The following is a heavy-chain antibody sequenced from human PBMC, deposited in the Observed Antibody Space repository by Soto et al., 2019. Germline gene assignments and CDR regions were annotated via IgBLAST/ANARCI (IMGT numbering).Heavy chain of an antibody. D-gene: IGHD2-8*01. CDR2: IDWDDDK. J-gene: IGHJ6*02. CDR3: ARSIGNGASYYYYYGMDV. V-gene: IGHV2-70*01. Sequence: PTLVNPTQTLTLTCTFSGFSLSTSGMCVSWIRQPPGKALEWLALIDWDDDKYYSTSLKTRLTISKDTSKNQVVLTMTNMDPVDTATYYCARSIGNGASYYYYYGMDVWGQGTTVTVSS. CDR1: GFSLSTSGMC.